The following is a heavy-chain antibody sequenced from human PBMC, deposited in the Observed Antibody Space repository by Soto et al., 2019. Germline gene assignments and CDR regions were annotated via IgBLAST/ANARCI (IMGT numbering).Heavy chain of an antibody. Sequence: ASVKVSCKVSGYTLTELSMHWVRQAPGKGLEWMGGFDPEDGETIYAQKFQGRVTMTEDTSTDTAYMELSSLRSEDTAVYYCATYAYYYGSGWRLGRTWGAFDIWGQGTMVTVSS. V-gene: IGHV1-24*01. CDR2: FDPEDGET. D-gene: IGHD3-10*01. CDR1: GYTLTELS. CDR3: ATYAYYYGSGWRLGRTWGAFDI. J-gene: IGHJ3*02.